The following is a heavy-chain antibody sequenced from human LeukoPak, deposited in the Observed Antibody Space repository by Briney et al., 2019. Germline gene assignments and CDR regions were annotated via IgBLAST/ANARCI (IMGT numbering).Heavy chain of an antibody. CDR1: GFTFSSYA. CDR3: AKEEWELAPYYFDY. CDR2: ISGSGGST. D-gene: IGHD1-26*01. V-gene: IGHV3-23*01. J-gene: IGHJ4*02. Sequence: PGGPLRLSCAASGFTFSSYAMSWVRQAPGKGLEWVSAISGSGGSTSYAASVTGRFTISRDNSKNTLYLQMNSLRAEDTAVYYCAKEEWELAPYYFDYWGQGTLVTVSS.